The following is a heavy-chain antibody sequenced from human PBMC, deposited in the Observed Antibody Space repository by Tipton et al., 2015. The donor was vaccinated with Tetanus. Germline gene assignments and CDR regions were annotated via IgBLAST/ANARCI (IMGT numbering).Heavy chain of an antibody. CDR1: GGSMNTRTFY. Sequence: TLSLTCTVSGGSMNTRTFYWGWIRQSPGKGLEWIGSIFYSGSTYYNPSLRSRVSISVDTSKNQFSLTLKSVTAADTGVYYCARGLPREPFYFDYWGQGRQVTVSS. CDR2: IFYSGST. CDR3: ARGLPREPFYFDY. D-gene: IGHD1-26*01. J-gene: IGHJ4*02. V-gene: IGHV4-39*02.